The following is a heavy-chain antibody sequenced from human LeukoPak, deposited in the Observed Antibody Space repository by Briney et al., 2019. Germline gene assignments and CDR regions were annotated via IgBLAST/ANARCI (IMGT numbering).Heavy chain of an antibody. V-gene: IGHV3-23*01. CDR1: GFTFSSYA. CDR2: ISGSGGST. CDR3: AKDRGPFDVVVTSIDY. J-gene: IGHJ4*02. Sequence: GGSLRLSCEASGFTFSSYAMSWVRQAPGKGLEWVSAISGSGGSTYYADSVKGRFTISRDNSKNTLYLQMNSLRAEDTAVYYCAKDRGPFDVVVTSIDYWGQGTLVTVSS. D-gene: IGHD2-21*02.